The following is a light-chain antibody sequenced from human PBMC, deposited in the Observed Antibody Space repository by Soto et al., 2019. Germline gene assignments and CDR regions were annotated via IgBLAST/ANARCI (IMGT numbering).Light chain of an antibody. CDR1: QSISSS. CDR3: QQYDNWWA. V-gene: IGKV3-15*01. CDR2: GAS. Sequence: EIVMTQSPATLSVSPEERATLSCRASQSISSSLAWYQQKAGQAPRLLIYGASTRATGVPARFSGSGSGTDFTLTISSLQSEDFAVYYCQQYDNWWAFGQGTKVEIK. J-gene: IGKJ1*01.